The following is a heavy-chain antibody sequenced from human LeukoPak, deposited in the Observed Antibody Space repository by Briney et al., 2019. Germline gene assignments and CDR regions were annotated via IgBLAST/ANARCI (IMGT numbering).Heavy chain of an antibody. V-gene: IGHV4-59*01. CDR2: IYYSGST. CDR1: GGSISSYY. D-gene: IGHD4-17*01. CDR3: ARSSDYGAYVFPYY. Sequence: SETLSLTCTVSGGSISSYYWSWIRQPPGKGLEWIGYIYYSGSTNYNPSLKSRVTISVDTSKNQFSLKLSSVTAADTAVYYCARSSDYGAYVFPYYWGQEPLVTVSS. J-gene: IGHJ4*02.